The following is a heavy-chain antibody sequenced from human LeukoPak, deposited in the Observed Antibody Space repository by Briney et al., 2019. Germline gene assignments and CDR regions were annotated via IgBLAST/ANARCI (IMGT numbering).Heavy chain of an antibody. Sequence: GGSLRLSCAASGFTFSSYAMSWVRQAPGKGLEWVSAISGSGGSTYYADSVKGRFTISRDNAKNSLYLQMNSLRAEDTALYYCAKAKGIAVAGHYYFDYWGQGTLVTVSS. CDR3: AKAKGIAVAGHYYFDY. D-gene: IGHD6-19*01. CDR2: ISGSGGST. J-gene: IGHJ4*02. V-gene: IGHV3-23*01. CDR1: GFTFSSYA.